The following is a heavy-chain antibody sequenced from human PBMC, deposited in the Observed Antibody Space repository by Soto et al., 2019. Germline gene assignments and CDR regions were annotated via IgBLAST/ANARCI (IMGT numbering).Heavy chain of an antibody. Sequence: AAVKVSCKASGGTFSSYAISWVRQAPGQGLEWMGGIIPILGTANYAQKFQGRVTITADASTSTAYMELSSLRSEDTAVYYWARDDSSSSNGGFDYWGQGTPVIVSS. CDR3: ARDDSSSSNGGFDY. D-gene: IGHD6-6*01. J-gene: IGHJ4*02. CDR1: GGTFSSYA. CDR2: IIPILGTA. V-gene: IGHV1-69*13.